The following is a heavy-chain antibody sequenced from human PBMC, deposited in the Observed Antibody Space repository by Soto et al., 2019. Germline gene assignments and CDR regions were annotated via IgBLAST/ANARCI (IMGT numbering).Heavy chain of an antibody. D-gene: IGHD2-2*01. V-gene: IGHV1-69*01. CDR3: ARSQGSSTSLEIYYYYSYGMDV. CDR2: IIPISDTT. J-gene: IGHJ6*02. Sequence: QVQLVQSGAEVKKPGSSVKVSCKASGGTFSSYAISWVRQAPGQGLEWMGGIIPISDTTNYAQKFQGRVTITADEFTSTAYMGLSSLRSEDTAVYYCARSQGSSTSLEIYYYYSYGMDVWGQGTTVTVSS. CDR1: GGTFSSYA.